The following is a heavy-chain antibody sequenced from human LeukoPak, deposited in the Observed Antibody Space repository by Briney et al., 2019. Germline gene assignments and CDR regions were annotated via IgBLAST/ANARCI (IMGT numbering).Heavy chain of an antibody. CDR3: ARSPRDYSKGYFDS. Sequence: GGSLRLSCAASGFTFSSYAMSWVRQAPGKGLEWVSAISGSGGSTYYADSVKGRFTISRDNSKNTLYLQMNSLRAEDTAAYYCARSPRDYSKGYFDSWGQGILVTVSS. J-gene: IGHJ4*02. CDR1: GFTFSSYA. D-gene: IGHD4-11*01. CDR2: ISGSGGST. V-gene: IGHV3-23*01.